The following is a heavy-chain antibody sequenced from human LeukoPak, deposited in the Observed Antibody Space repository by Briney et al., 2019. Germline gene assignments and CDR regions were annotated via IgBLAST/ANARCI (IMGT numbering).Heavy chain of an antibody. CDR2: IRGNGVTT. Sequence: GGSLRLSCAASGFTFSNYAMSWVRQAPGKGLEWVSAIRGNGVTTYDADSVKGRFTISRDNSRNTLYLEMKSLRADDTAVYYCARELGATTSDYYSPSDYYHAFDIWGQGTMFTVSS. V-gene: IGHV3-23*01. CDR3: ARELGATTSDYYSPSDYYHAFDI. CDR1: GFTFSNYA. J-gene: IGHJ3*02. D-gene: IGHD1-26*01.